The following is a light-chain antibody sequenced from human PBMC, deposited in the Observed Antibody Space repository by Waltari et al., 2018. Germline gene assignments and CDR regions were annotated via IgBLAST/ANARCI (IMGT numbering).Light chain of an antibody. V-gene: IGKV3-20*01. Sequence: EIVLTQSPATRSLSPGESATLSCRASQTVGRSLAWYQQKPGQAPRLLIFGTSSRATDIPDRFSGSGSGTDFSLTISRLEPEDFAVYFCQHYVRLPVTFGQGTKVDIK. J-gene: IGKJ1*01. CDR1: QTVGRS. CDR3: QHYVRLPVT. CDR2: GTS.